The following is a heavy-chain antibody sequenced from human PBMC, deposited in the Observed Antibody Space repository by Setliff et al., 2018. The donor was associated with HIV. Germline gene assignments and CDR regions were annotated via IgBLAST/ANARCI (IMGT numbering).Heavy chain of an antibody. D-gene: IGHD5-12*01. J-gene: IGHJ6*03. CDR2: IYSGGST. V-gene: IGHV3-53*01. CDR1: GFTVSSNS. Sequence: GGSLRLSCAASGFTVSSNSMTWVRQAPGKGLEWVSAIYSGGSTSYADSVKGRFTICRDTSKNTLYRQMNSVRAEDTAVYYCARDQVAVDSVARWRKEYFMDVWGKGTTVTVSS. CDR3: ARDQVAVDSVARWRKEYFMDV.